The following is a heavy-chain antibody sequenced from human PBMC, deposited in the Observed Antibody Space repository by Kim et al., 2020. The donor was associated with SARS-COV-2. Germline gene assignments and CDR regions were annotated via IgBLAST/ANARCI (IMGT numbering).Heavy chain of an antibody. D-gene: IGHD3-9*01. CDR3: ARGRYDILTGNWFDP. V-gene: IGHV3-30*07. J-gene: IGHJ5*02. Sequence: SVKGRIPIYGDNSRNKLYLQMNSLRAEDTAVYYCARGRYDILTGNWFDPWGQGTLVTVSS.